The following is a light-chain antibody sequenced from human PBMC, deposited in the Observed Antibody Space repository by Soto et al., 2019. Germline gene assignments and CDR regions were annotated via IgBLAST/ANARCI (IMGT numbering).Light chain of an antibody. CDR3: SSYTTSSTYV. CDR1: SSDVGGYNY. V-gene: IGLV2-14*01. CDR2: DDS. J-gene: IGLJ1*01. Sequence: QSALTQPASVSGSPGQSITISCTGTSSDVGGYNYVSWYQQHPGKAPKLMISDDSNRPSGVSNRFSGSKSGNTASLTISGLQTEDEADYYCSSYTTSSTYVFGTGTKLTVL.